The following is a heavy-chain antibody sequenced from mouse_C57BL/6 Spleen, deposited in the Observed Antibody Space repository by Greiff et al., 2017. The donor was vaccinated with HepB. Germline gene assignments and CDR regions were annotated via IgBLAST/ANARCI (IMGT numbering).Heavy chain of an antibody. CDR3: ARVENFDV. V-gene: IGHV5-17*01. Sequence: EVKLMESGGGLVKPGGSLKLSCAASGFTFSDYGMHWVRQAPEKGLEWVAYISSGSSTIYYADTVKGRFTISRDNAKNTLFLQMTSLRSEDTAMYYCARVENFDVWGTGTTVTVSS. J-gene: IGHJ1*03. CDR1: GFTFSDYG. CDR2: ISSGSSTI.